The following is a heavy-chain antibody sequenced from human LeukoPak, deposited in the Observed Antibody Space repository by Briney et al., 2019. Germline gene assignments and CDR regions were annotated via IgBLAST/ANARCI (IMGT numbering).Heavy chain of an antibody. Sequence: GGSLRLSCAASGLTVSGNHMSWVRQAPGKGLEWVSVIYSGGSTYYADSVKGRFTISRDNSKSTLYLQMNSLRAEDTAVYYCTRGPYSSGWYPSAFDIWGQGTMVTVSP. CDR3: TRGPYSSGWYPSAFDI. D-gene: IGHD6-19*01. CDR1: GLTVSGNH. V-gene: IGHV3-66*01. J-gene: IGHJ3*02. CDR2: IYSGGST.